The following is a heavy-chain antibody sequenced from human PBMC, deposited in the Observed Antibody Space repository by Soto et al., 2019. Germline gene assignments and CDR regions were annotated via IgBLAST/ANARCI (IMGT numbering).Heavy chain of an antibody. CDR2: IIPIFGTA. V-gene: IGHV1-69*13. D-gene: IGHD4-17*01. J-gene: IGHJ4*02. CDR3: ARDRRDSSGDYAGGYFDY. CDR1: GGTFSSYA. Sequence: SVKVSCKASGGTFSSYAISWVRQAPGQGLEWMGGIIPIFGTANYAQKFQGRVTITADESTSTAYMELSSLRSEDTAVYYCARDRRDSSGDYAGGYFDYCGQGTLVTVYS.